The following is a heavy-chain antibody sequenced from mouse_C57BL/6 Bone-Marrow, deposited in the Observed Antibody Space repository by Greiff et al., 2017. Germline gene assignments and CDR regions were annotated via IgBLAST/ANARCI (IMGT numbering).Heavy chain of an antibody. V-gene: IGHV1-81*01. D-gene: IGHD1-1*01. Sequence: VQLQQSGAELARPGASVKLSCKASGYTFTSYGISWVKQRTGQGLEWIGEIYPRSGNTYYNEKFKGKATLTADKSSRTAYMELRSLTSEDSAGYFCASTITTVVAPYFDYWGQGTTLTVSS. J-gene: IGHJ2*01. CDR3: ASTITTVVAPYFDY. CDR1: GYTFTSYG. CDR2: IYPRSGNT.